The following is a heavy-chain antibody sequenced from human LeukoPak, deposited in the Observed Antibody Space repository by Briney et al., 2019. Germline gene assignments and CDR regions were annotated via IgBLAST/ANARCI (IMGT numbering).Heavy chain of an antibody. D-gene: IGHD3-3*01. J-gene: IGHJ3*02. V-gene: IGHV1-18*01. Sequence: GASVKVSCKASGYTFTSYGISWVRQAPGQGLEWMGWISAYNGNTNYAQKLQGRVTMTTDTSTSTAYMELRSLRSDDTAVYYCARGYCDFWIRIVAFDIWGQGTMVTVSS. CDR1: GYTFTSYG. CDR3: ARGYCDFWIRIVAFDI. CDR2: ISAYNGNT.